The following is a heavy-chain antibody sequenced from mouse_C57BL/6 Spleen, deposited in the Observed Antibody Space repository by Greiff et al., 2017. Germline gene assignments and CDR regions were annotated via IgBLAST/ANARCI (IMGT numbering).Heavy chain of an antibody. V-gene: IGHV5-17*01. CDR2: ISSGSSTI. D-gene: IGHD3-2*02. Sequence: EVKLVESGGGLVKPGGSLKLSCAASGFTFSDYGMHWVRQAPEKGLEWVAYISSGSSTIYYADTVKGRFTISRDNAKNTLFLQMTRLRSEDTAMYYCARGGSSGGAMDYWGQGTSVTVSS. CDR1: GFTFSDYG. J-gene: IGHJ4*01. CDR3: ARGGSSGGAMDY.